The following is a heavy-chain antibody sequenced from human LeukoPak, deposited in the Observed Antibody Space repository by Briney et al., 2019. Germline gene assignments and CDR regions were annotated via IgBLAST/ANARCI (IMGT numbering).Heavy chain of an antibody. Sequence: ASVKVSCKASGYTFTGYYMHWVRQAPGQGLEWMGWINPNSGGTNYAQKFQGRVTMTRDTSISTACMELSRLRSDDTAVYYCARDPPVVVPAAPRADYWGQGTLVTVSS. CDR3: ARDPPVVVPAAPRADY. CDR2: INPNSGGT. D-gene: IGHD2-2*01. V-gene: IGHV1-2*02. J-gene: IGHJ4*02. CDR1: GYTFTGYY.